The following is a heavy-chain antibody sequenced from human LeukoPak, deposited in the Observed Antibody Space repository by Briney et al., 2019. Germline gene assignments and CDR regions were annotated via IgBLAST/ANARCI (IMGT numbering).Heavy chain of an antibody. D-gene: IGHD3-10*01. Sequence: PGGSLRLSCAASGFTFNSYSMNWVRQAPGKGLEWVSSISSSSSYIYYADSVKGRFTISRDNAKNSLYLQMNSLRAEDTAVYYCARDSEVRYGSGSYGYYYMDVWGKGTTVTISS. CDR3: ARDSEVRYGSGSYGYYYMDV. CDR2: ISSSSSYI. J-gene: IGHJ6*03. CDR1: GFTFNSYS. V-gene: IGHV3-21*01.